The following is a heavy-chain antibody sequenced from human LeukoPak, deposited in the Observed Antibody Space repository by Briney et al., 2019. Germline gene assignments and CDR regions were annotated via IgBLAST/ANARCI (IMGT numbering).Heavy chain of an antibody. CDR2: ISSSSSYI. D-gene: IGHD2-2*01. J-gene: IGHJ5*02. CDR3: AKDMRGVFDP. Sequence: PGGSLRLSCAASGFTFSSYSMNWVRQAPGKGLEWVSSISSSSSYIYYADSVKGRFTISRDNARNSLYLQMNSLRAEDTALYYCAKDMRGVFDPWGQGTLVTVSS. V-gene: IGHV3-21*04. CDR1: GFTFSSYS.